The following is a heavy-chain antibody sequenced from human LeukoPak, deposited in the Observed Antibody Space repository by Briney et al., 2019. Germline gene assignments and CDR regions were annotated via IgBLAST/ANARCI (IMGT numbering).Heavy chain of an antibody. D-gene: IGHD6-13*01. J-gene: IGHJ5*02. CDR1: GASFNSDDQY. CDR3: ASASSSWYPWFDP. Sequence: SPSETLSLTCTVSGASFNSDDQYWNWIRQSPGKGLEWIGSIHPSGMLYNNPSLESRVTMSRDTSKNQFSLKLSSVTAADTAVYYCASASSSWYPWFDPWGQGTLVTVSS. V-gene: IGHV4-30-4*08. CDR2: IHPSGML.